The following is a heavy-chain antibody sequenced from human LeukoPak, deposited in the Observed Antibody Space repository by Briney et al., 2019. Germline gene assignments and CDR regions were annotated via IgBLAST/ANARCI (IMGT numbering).Heavy chain of an antibody. J-gene: IGHJ4*02. CDR1: GFTFSSSA. V-gene: IGHV3-30-3*01. CDR2: VSYDGSDT. D-gene: IGHD2-15*01. Sequence: GRSLRLSCPVSGFTFSSSAMHWVRQDPGKGLEWVAVVSYDGSDTYHVESVKGRFTIARDKSKNTLYLQMNSLRTGDTAVYYCARGGSTVVVPAAIDYWGQGTLVAVSS. CDR3: ARGGSTVVVPAAIDY.